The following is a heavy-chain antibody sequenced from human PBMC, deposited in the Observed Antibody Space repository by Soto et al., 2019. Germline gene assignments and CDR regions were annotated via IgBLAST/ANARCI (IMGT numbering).Heavy chain of an antibody. V-gene: IGHV1-69*12. J-gene: IGHJ2*01. CDR2: IIPIFGTA. CDR3: ARGNHRWRQLWYFYL. D-gene: IGHD5-12*01. CDR1: GGTFSSYT. Sequence: QVQLVQSGAEVKKPGSSVTVSCKASGGTFSSYTISWVRQAPGQGLEWMGGIIPIFGTANYAQKFQGRVTIPADESTSTAYMELSSLRSEDTAVYYCARGNHRWRQLWYFYLWGRGTLVTVSS.